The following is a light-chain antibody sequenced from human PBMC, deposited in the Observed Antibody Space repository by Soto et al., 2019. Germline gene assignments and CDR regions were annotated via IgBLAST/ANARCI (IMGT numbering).Light chain of an antibody. Sequence: EIVLTQSPATLSVSPGERATLSCRASQSVSSNLAWYQQKPVQAPRLLIHGAFTRATGIPARFSGSGSGTEFTLTISTLQSEDFAVYYCQQYNNWPWTFCQGTKVDTK. CDR1: QSVSSN. CDR2: GAF. J-gene: IGKJ1*01. V-gene: IGKV3-15*01. CDR3: QQYNNWPWT.